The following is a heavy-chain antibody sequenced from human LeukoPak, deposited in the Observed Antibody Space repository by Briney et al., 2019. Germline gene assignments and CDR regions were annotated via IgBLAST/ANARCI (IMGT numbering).Heavy chain of an antibody. CDR3: ARRVVVVAAVEDFLDY. CDR2: IYPGDSDT. D-gene: IGHD2-15*01. V-gene: IGHV5-51*01. J-gene: IGHJ4*02. CDR1: GYSFSNYW. Sequence: RGESLKISCKGSGYSFSNYWIGWVRQIPGKGLEWMGIIYPGDSDTRYSPSFQGQVTISADKSISTAYLQCSSLKASDTAMYYCARRVVVVAAVEDFLDYWGQGTLVTVSS.